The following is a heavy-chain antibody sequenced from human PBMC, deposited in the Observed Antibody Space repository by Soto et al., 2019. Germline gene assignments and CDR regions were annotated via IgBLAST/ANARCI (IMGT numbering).Heavy chain of an antibody. D-gene: IGHD2-15*01. CDR1: GGSISSYY. J-gene: IGHJ6*03. V-gene: IGHV4-59*01. CDR3: ARVPLGYCSGGSCYLDYYYMDV. CDR2: IYYSGST. Sequence: ETLSLTCTVSGGSISSYYWSWIRQPPGKGLEWIGYIYYSGSTNYNPSLKSRVTISVDTSKNQFSLKLSSVTAADTAVYYCARVPLGYCSGGSCYLDYYYMDVWGKGTTVTVSS.